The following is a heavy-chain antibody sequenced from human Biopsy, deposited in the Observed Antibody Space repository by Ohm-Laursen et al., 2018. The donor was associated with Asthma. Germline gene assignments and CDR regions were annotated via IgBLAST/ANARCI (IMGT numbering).Heavy chain of an antibody. CDR2: ISYDGSNK. Sequence: SLRLSCAASGFTFSSYGMHWVRQAPGKGLEWVAVISYDGSNKYYADSVKGRFTISRDNSKNTTYLQMNSLRAEDTAVYYCASQSSGPDFWSGYYYFDYWGQGTLVTVSS. J-gene: IGHJ4*02. V-gene: IGHV3-30*03. CDR1: GFTFSSYG. CDR3: ASQSSGPDFWSGYYYFDY. D-gene: IGHD3-3*01.